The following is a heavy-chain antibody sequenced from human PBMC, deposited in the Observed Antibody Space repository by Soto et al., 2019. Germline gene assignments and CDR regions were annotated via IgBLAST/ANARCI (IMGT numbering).Heavy chain of an antibody. V-gene: IGHV3-48*03. CDR1: GFTFSSYE. CDR2: ISSSGSTI. J-gene: IGHJ6*02. CDR3: ARNLEWLLPRGMDV. Sequence: PVGSLRLSCAASGFTFSSYEMNWVRQAPGKGLEWVSYISSSGSTIYYADSVKGRFTISRDNAKNSLYLQMNSLRAEDTAVYYCARNLEWLLPRGMDVWGQGTTVTVSS. D-gene: IGHD3-3*01.